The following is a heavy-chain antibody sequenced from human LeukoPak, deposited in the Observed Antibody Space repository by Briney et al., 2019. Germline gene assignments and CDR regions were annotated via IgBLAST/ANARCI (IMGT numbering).Heavy chain of an antibody. CDR1: GGSISSSSYY. CDR3: ARKGDVVVVAGNWFDP. Sequence: PSETLSLTCSVSGGSISSSSYYWGWIRQPPGNGLEWIGSIYYSGSTYYNPSLKSRVTISVDTSKNQFSLKLNSVTAADTAVYYCARKGDVVVVAGNWFDPWGQGSLVTVS. D-gene: IGHD2-15*01. CDR2: IYYSGST. V-gene: IGHV4-39*01. J-gene: IGHJ5*02.